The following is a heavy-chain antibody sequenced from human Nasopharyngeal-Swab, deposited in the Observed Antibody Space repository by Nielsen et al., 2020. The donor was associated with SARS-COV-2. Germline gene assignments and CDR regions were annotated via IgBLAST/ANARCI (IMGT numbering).Heavy chain of an antibody. D-gene: IGHD3-22*01. V-gene: IGHV1-24*01. CDR2: FDPEDGET. CDR3: ATSPPLLPMGGHWFDP. Sequence: ASVKVSCKVSGYTLTELSMHWVRQAPGKGLEWMGGFDPEDGETIYAQKFQGRVTMTEDTSTDTAYMELSSLRSEDTAVYYCATSPPLLPMGGHWFDPWGQGTLVTVSS. CDR1: GYTLTELS. J-gene: IGHJ5*02.